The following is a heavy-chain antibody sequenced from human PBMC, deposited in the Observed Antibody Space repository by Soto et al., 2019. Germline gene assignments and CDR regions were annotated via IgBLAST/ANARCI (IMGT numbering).Heavy chain of an antibody. V-gene: IGHV4-31*03. Sequence: PSETLSLTCTVSGGSISSGGYYWSWIRQHPGKGLEWIGYIYYSGSTYYNPSLKSRVTISVDTSKNQFSLKLSSVTAADTAVYYCARDPGWRSGPDYWGQGTLVTVSS. J-gene: IGHJ4*02. CDR2: IYYSGST. CDR3: ARDPGWRSGPDY. D-gene: IGHD6-19*01. CDR1: GGSISSGGYY.